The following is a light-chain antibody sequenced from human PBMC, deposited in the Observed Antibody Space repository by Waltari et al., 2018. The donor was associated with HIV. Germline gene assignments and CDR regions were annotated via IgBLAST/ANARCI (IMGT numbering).Light chain of an antibody. V-gene: IGKV2-28*01. CDR1: QSLLHSNGYNY. Sequence: IVMTQSPLSLPVTPGEPASISCRSSQSLLHSNGYNYLDWYLQKPGQSPQLLIYLGSNRASGVPDRFSGSGSGTDFTLKISRVEAEDVGVYYCMQALQWTFGQGTKVEIK. CDR2: LGS. J-gene: IGKJ1*01. CDR3: MQALQWT.